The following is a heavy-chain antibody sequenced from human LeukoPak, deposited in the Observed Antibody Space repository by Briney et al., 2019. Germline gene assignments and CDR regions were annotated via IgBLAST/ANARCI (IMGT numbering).Heavy chain of an antibody. J-gene: IGHJ1*01. CDR3: AREGIESYYSEYFQH. Sequence: PGGSLRLSCAASRFTFSNYPMHWVRQAPGKGLEWVALLSYDGSNECYADSVKGRFTISRDNSKNTLYLQMNSLRAEDTAVYYCAREGIESYYSEYFQHWGQGTLVTVSS. CDR2: LSYDGSNE. V-gene: IGHV3-30-3*01. CDR1: RFTFSNYP. D-gene: IGHD1-26*01.